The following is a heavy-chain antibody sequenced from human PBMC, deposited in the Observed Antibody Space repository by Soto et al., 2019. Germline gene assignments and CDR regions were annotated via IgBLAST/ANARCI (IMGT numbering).Heavy chain of an antibody. CDR1: GGTFSSYA. CDR2: IIPIFGTA. Sequence: QVQLVQSGAEVKKPGSSVKVSCKASGGTFSSYAISWVRQAPGQGLEWMGGIIPIFGTANYAQKFQGRVTSTAHESTSTADMELSSLRSEDTAVYYCARGVEYCSGGSCPGYWGQGTLVTVSS. J-gene: IGHJ4*02. CDR3: ARGVEYCSGGSCPGY. D-gene: IGHD2-15*01. V-gene: IGHV1-69*12.